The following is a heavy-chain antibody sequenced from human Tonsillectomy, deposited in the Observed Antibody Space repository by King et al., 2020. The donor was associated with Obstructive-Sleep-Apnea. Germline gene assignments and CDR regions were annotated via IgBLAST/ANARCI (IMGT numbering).Heavy chain of an antibody. CDR2: IRDDGSNK. J-gene: IGHJ6*02. CDR3: AKDPTNYDILTGDYYYYGMDV. D-gene: IGHD3-9*01. V-gene: IGHV3-30*02. Sequence: VQLVESGGGVVQPGRSLRLSCAASGFTFSNYGMHWVRQAPGKGLEGVAFIRDDGSNKYYVDSVKGRFTISRDNSKNTLYLQMNSLRVEDTAVYYCAKDPTNYDILTGDYYYYGMDVWGQGTTVTVSS. CDR1: GFTFSNYG.